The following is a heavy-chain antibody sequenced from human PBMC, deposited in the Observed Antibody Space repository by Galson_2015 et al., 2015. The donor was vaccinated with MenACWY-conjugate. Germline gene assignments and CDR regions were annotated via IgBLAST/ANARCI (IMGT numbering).Heavy chain of an antibody. Sequence: SETLSLTCAVSGGSISSSNWWSWVRQPQGKGLEWIGEIYHSGSTNYNPSLKSRVTISVDKSKNQFSLKLSSETAADTAAYYCARLTGGYNWFDPWGQGTLVTVSS. J-gene: IGHJ5*02. CDR2: IYHSGST. CDR1: GGSISSSNW. V-gene: IGHV4-4*02. CDR3: ARLTGGYNWFDP. D-gene: IGHD7-27*01.